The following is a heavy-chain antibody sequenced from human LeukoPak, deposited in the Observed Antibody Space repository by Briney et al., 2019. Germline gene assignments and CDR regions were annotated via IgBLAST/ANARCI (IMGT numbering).Heavy chain of an antibody. CDR1: GFTFSSYW. Sequence: SGGSLRLSCAAPGFTFSSYWMHWVRQAPGKGLVWVSRINSDGSSTSYADSVKGRFTISRDNAKNTLYLQMNSLRAEDTAVYYCARRRDGYNDRGYWGQGTLVTVSS. CDR3: ARRRDGYNDRGY. D-gene: IGHD5-24*01. V-gene: IGHV3-74*01. CDR2: INSDGSST. J-gene: IGHJ4*02.